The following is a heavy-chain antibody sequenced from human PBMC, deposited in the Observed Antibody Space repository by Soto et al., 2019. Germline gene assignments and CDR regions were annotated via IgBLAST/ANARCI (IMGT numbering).Heavy chain of an antibody. J-gene: IGHJ4*02. D-gene: IGHD2-15*01. CDR1: GYIFSDYW. CDR2: VYPIDSDN. Sequence: PGESLNISCKGSGYIFSDYWIGWVRQTPEKGLEWMGIVYPIDSDNRYSPSVHGQVTISAAKSITTAYLQWDSLKASDPAIYYCARAPGGRNGDNRLDFWGQGTLVTVSS. V-gene: IGHV5-51*01. CDR3: ARAPGGRNGDNRLDF.